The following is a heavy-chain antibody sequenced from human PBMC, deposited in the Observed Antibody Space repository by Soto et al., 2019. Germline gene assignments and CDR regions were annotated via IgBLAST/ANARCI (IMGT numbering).Heavy chain of an antibody. CDR3: ARDVGYGGGHDTGPY. CDR1: GFTFSSYA. J-gene: IGHJ4*02. Sequence: PGGSLRLSCAASGFTFSSYAMHWVRQAPGKGLEWVAVISYDGSNKYYADSVKGRFTISRDNSKNTLYLQMNSLRAEDTAVYYCARDVGYGGGHDTGPYWGQGALVTVSS. V-gene: IGHV3-30-3*01. CDR2: ISYDGSNK. D-gene: IGHD5-18*01.